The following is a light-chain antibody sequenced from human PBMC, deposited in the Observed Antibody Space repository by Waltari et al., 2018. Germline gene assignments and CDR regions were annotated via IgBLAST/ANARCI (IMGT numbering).Light chain of an antibody. Sequence: QSALTQPASVSGSPGQSITISCTGTSRDVGFYNLVSWYQQHPGKATELVVYEVISRPSGVSNRFSGSKSGNTASLTISGLQAEDEADDYCCSYAGRNIWVFGGGTKLTVL. CDR3: CSYAGRNIWV. V-gene: IGLV2-23*02. CDR2: EVI. CDR1: SRDVGFYNL. J-gene: IGLJ3*02.